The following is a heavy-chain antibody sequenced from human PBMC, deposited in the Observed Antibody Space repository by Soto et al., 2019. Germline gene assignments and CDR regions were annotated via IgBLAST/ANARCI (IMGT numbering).Heavy chain of an antibody. J-gene: IGHJ6*01. Sequence: VASVKVSCKASGYTFTSYYMHWVRQAPGQGLEWMGIINPSGGSTSYAQKFQGRVTMTRDTSTSTVYMELSSLRSEDTAVYYCAREYCSSTSCYGEDYYYYGMDVWGQGTTVTVYS. CDR1: GYTFTSYY. D-gene: IGHD2-2*01. V-gene: IGHV1-46*01. CDR3: AREYCSSTSCYGEDYYYYGMDV. CDR2: INPSGGST.